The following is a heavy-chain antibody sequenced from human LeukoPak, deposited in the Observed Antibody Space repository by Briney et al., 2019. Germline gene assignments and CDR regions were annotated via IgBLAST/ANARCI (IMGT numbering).Heavy chain of an antibody. CDR3: ARESLNYYDSSAYYFDY. D-gene: IGHD3-22*01. CDR1: GFTFSSYG. V-gene: IGHV3-23*01. CDR2: ISGSGDTT. J-gene: IGHJ4*02. Sequence: PGGSLRLSCAASGFTFSSYGMNWVRQAPGKGLEWVSSISGSGDTTYYADSVKGRFTISRDNSKKTVYLQMHSLRAEDTAVYYCARESLNYYDSSAYYFDYWGQGTLVTVSS.